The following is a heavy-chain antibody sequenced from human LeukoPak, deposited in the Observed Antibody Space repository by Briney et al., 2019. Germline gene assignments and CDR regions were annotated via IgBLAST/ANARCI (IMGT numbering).Heavy chain of an antibody. CDR1: GASIRSYF. CDR2: VYDNDIS. Sequence: SGTLPLTCSVSGASIRSYFWSWIRQSPGKGLEWIGYVYDNDISNFNPSLESRVTILVDRSKSQFSLKLRSVTAADTAVYYCARGLVLATDDAFDIWGPGTMVTVSS. V-gene: IGHV4-59*01. CDR3: ARGLVLATDDAFDI. D-gene: IGHD5-12*01. J-gene: IGHJ3*02.